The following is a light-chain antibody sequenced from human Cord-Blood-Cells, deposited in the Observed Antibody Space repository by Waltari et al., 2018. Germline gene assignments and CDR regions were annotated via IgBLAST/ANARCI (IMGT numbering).Light chain of an antibody. CDR2: LGS. J-gene: IGKJ1*01. V-gene: IGKV2-28*01. CDR1: QSLLHSNGYND. CDR3: MQALQTPPWT. Sequence: DIVLTQSPLSLPVTPGEPASISCTSTQSLLHSNGYNDLDWYLQKPGQSQQLLIYLGSNRASGVPDRFSGSGSGTDFTLKISRVEAEDVGVYYCMQALQTPPWTFGQGTKVEIK.